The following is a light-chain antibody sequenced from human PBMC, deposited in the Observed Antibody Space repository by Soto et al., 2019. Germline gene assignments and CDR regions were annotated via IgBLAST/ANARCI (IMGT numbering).Light chain of an antibody. CDR3: CSYAGSYV. Sequence: QSVLTHPRSVSGAPGQSVTIFCTGTSSDVGGYNYVSWYQQHPGKAPKLMIYDVSKRPSGVPDRFSGSKSGNTASLTISGLQAEDEADYYCCSYAGSYVFGTGTKVTVL. CDR2: DVS. V-gene: IGLV2-11*01. CDR1: SSDVGGYNY. J-gene: IGLJ1*01.